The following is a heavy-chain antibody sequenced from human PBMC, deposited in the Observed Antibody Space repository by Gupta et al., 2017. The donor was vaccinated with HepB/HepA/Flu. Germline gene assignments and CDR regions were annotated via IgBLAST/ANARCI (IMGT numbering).Heavy chain of an antibody. CDR2: IYSGGST. Sequence: IRAGGSLRLSCAASGFTVSSNYMSWVRQAPGKGLEWVSVIYSGGSTYYADSVKGRFTISRDNSKNTLYLQMNSLRAEDTAVYYCARYYKAFGVVPAAILYYYYYMDVWGKGTTGTVSS. CDR1: GFTVSSNY. J-gene: IGHJ6*03. CDR3: ARYYKAFGVVPAAILYYYYYMDV. V-gene: IGHV3-53*01. D-gene: IGHD2-2*01.